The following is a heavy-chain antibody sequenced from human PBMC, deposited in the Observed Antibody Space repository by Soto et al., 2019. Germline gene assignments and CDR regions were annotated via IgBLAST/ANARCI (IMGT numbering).Heavy chain of an antibody. CDR2: IWYDGTNK. CDR1: GFTFSTYG. V-gene: IGHV3-33*01. D-gene: IGHD3-3*01. Sequence: GSLILSCSASGFTFSTYGMHGVRQAPGKGLEWVAVIWYDGTNKYYVDSVKGRFTISRDNSKNTLYLQMNSLRVEDTAVYYCARGAVVLEYYGMDVWGQGTKVTVSS. J-gene: IGHJ6*02. CDR3: ARGAVVLEYYGMDV.